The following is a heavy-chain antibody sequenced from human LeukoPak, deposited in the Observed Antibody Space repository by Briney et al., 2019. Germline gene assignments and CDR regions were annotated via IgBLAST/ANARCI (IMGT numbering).Heavy chain of an antibody. Sequence: PSETLSLTCAVSGGSISSSNWWSWVRQPPGKGLDWIGEIYHSGSTNYNPTLKSRVTISVDKSKNQFSLKLSSVTAADSAVYYCARIMERIAAASTHAFDIWGQGTMVTVPS. CDR3: ARIMERIAAASTHAFDI. D-gene: IGHD6-13*01. V-gene: IGHV4-4*02. CDR1: GGSISSSNW. CDR2: IYHSGST. J-gene: IGHJ3*02.